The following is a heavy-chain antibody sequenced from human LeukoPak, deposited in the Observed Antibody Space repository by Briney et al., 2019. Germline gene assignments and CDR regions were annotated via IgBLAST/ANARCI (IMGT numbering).Heavy chain of an antibody. CDR2: ISGSGGST. CDR3: AGRTAAQDYYMDV. D-gene: IGHD5-18*01. J-gene: IGHJ6*03. CDR1: GFTFSSYG. Sequence: GGSLRLSCAASGFTFSSYGMSWVRQAPGKGLEWVSSISGSGGSTHYADSVKGRFTISRDNSKNTLYLQVNSLRAEDTAIYYCAGRTAAQDYYMDVWGEGTTVTISS. V-gene: IGHV3-23*01.